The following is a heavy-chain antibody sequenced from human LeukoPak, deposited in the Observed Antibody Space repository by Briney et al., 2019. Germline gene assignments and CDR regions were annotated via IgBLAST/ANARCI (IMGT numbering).Heavy chain of an antibody. Sequence: GGSLRLSCAASGFTFNSYSANWVRQAPGKGLEWVSSINSDSNYIYYADSVQGRFTISRDNAKNSLYLQMNSLRAEDTAVYYCAVAYYYGTGDDFDIWGQGTKVTVSS. V-gene: IGHV3-21*01. CDR1: GFTFNSYS. CDR3: AVAYYYGTGDDFDI. CDR2: INSDSNYI. D-gene: IGHD3-10*01. J-gene: IGHJ3*02.